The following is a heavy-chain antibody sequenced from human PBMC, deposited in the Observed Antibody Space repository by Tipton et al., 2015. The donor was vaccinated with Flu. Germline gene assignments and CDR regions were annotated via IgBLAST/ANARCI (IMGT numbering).Heavy chain of an antibody. V-gene: IGHV4-61*02. CDR3: ARSKYPPQGGVVDDY. D-gene: IGHD3-3*01. J-gene: IGHJ4*02. CDR2: IYTSGST. CDR1: GGSISSGSYY. Sequence: TLSLTCTVSGGSISSGSYYWSWIRQPAGKGLEWIGRIYTSGSTNYNPPLKSRVTISVDTSKNQFSPKLSSVTAADTAVYYCARSKYPPQGGVVDDYWGQGTLVTVSS.